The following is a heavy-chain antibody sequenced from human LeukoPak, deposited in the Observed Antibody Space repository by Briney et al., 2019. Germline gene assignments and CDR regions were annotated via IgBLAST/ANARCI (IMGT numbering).Heavy chain of an antibody. CDR1: GFTFSSYG. D-gene: IGHD1-1*01. J-gene: IGHJ4*02. V-gene: IGHV3-33*01. CDR2: IWYDGSNK. CDR3: ARENNWNDVIDY. Sequence: PGGSLRLSCAASGFTFSSYGMHWVRQAPGKGLEWVAVIWYDGSNKYYADSVKGRFTISRDNSKNTLYLQMNSLRAEDTAVYYCARENNWNDVIDYWGQGTLVTVSS.